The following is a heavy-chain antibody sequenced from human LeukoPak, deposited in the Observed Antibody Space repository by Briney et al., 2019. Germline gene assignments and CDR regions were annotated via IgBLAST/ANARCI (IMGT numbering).Heavy chain of an antibody. CDR2: ISAYNGNT. D-gene: IGHD5-18*01. J-gene: IGHJ6*02. CDR3: ARVWVDGYPPPPSYYYYGMDV. V-gene: IGHV1-18*01. CDR1: GYTFTSYG. Sequence: ASVKVSCKASGYTFTSYGISWVRQAPGQGLEWMGWISAYNGNTNYAQKLQGRVTMTTDTSTSTAYMELRSLRSDDTAVYYCARVWVDGYPPPPSYYYYGMDVRGQGTTVTVSS.